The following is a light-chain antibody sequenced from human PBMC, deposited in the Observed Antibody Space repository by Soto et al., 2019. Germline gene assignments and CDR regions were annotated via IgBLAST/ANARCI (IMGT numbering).Light chain of an antibody. Sequence: EIVLTQSPGTLSLSPGARAILSCRASQSVSSSYLAWYQQKPGQAPRLLIYGASSRATGIPDRFSGSGSGTDFTLTISRLEPEDFAVYYCQQYGSSPKTFGQGTKVDIK. J-gene: IGKJ1*01. CDR1: QSVSSSY. CDR2: GAS. CDR3: QQYGSSPKT. V-gene: IGKV3-20*01.